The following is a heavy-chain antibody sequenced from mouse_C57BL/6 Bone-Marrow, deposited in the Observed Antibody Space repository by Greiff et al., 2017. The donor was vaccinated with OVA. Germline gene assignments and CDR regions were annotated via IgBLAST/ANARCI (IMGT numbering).Heavy chain of an antibody. D-gene: IGHD2-3*01. CDR1: GYTFTSYW. CDR3: AREKNDGYYAY. Sequence: QVQLQQPGAELVKPGASVKLSCKASGYTFTSYWMQWVKQRPGQGLEWIGEIDPSDSYTNYNQKFMGKATLTVDTSSSTAYMQLSSLTSEDSAVDYCAREKNDGYYAYWGKGTLVTVSA. V-gene: IGHV1-50*01. J-gene: IGHJ3*01. CDR2: IDPSDSYT.